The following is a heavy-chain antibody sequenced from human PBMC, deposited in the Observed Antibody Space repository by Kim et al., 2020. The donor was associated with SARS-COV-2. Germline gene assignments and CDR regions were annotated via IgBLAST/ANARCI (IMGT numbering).Heavy chain of an antibody. V-gene: IGHV7-4-1*02. CDR3: ARETGQQLDHYYYYYGMDV. CDR1: GYTFTSYA. D-gene: IGHD2-2*02. CDR2: INTNTGNP. J-gene: IGHJ6*02. Sequence: ASVKVSCKASGYTFTSYAMNWVRQAPGQGLEWMGWINTNTGNPTYAQGFTGRVVFSVDTSISTAYLQISSLKAEDTAVYYCARETGQQLDHYYYYYGMDVWGQGTTVTVSS.